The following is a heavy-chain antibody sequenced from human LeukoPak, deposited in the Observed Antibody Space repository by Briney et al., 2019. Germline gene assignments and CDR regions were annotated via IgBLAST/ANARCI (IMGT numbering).Heavy chain of an antibody. CDR2: IGGLGEST. CDR1: GFTFSRYA. V-gene: IGHV3-23*01. CDR3: ARAPTVLVGYCSSSSCQADY. J-gene: IGHJ4*02. D-gene: IGHD2-2*01. Sequence: GGSLRLSCEASGFTFSRYAMTWVRQAPGKGLEWVSTIGGLGESTNYGDSVKGRFTISRDNSKNTLYLQMNNLRVEDTAVYYCARAPTVLVGYCSSSSCQADYWGQGTLVTVSS.